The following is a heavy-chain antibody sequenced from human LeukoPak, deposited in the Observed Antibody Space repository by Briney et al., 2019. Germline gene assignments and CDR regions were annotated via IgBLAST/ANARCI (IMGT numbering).Heavy chain of an antibody. J-gene: IGHJ4*02. CDR2: ISSSSSTI. Sequence: GGSLRLSCAASGFTFRSYSMNWVRQAPGKGLEWVSYISSSSSTIYYADSGKGRFTISRDNAKNSLYLQMNSLRAEDTAVYYCARDRKLDYWGQGTLVTVSS. CDR1: GFTFRSYS. V-gene: IGHV3-48*04. CDR3: ARDRKLDY.